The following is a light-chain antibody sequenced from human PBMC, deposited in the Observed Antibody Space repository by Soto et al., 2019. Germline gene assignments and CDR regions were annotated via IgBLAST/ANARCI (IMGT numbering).Light chain of an antibody. CDR3: QQYNNWPPMWT. J-gene: IGKJ1*01. V-gene: IGKV3-15*01. CDR2: GAS. CDR1: QSVSSN. Sequence: IVMPQSPATLSLSPWERATLSFIASQSVSSNLAWYQQKPGQAPRLLIYGASTRATGIPARFSGSGSGTEFTLTISSLQSEDFAVYYCQQYNNWPPMWTFGQGTKVDIK.